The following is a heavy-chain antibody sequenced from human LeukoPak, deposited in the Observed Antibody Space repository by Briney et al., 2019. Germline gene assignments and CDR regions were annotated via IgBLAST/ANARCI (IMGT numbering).Heavy chain of an antibody. D-gene: IGHD1-14*01. CDR2: INHSGST. V-gene: IGHV4-34*01. J-gene: IGHJ4*02. CDR1: GGSYSGYY. Sequence: SETLSLTCAVYGGSYSGYYWSWIRQPPGKGLEWIGEINHSGSTNYNPSLKSRVTISVDTSKNQFPLKLSSVTAADTAVYYCARGTGGRGALNFDYWGQGTLVTVSS. CDR3: ARGTGGRGALNFDY.